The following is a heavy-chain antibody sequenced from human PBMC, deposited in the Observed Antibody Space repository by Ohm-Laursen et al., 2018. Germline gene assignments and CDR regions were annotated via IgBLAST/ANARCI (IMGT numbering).Heavy chain of an antibody. D-gene: IGHD6-6*01. CDR3: ARDAAARPQVDYYYGMDV. Sequence: SLRLSCAASGFTFSDYYMSWIRQAPGKGLEWVSCISSSGSTIYYADSVKGRFTISRDNAKNSLYLQMNSLRAEDTAVYYCARDAAARPQVDYYYGMDVWGQGTTVTVSS. CDR2: ISSSGSTI. V-gene: IGHV3-11*01. J-gene: IGHJ6*02. CDR1: GFTFSDYY.